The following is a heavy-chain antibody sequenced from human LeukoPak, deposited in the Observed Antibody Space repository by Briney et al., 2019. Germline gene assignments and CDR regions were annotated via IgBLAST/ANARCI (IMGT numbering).Heavy chain of an antibody. Sequence: PGGSLRLSSAASGFTLSNSEMNWVRKAPGKGLEWVSFIAVDGTKYYSDSVKGRFTISRDSAKNSLFLQMNSLRAEDTAVYYCASSLSLWANYRCHWGRGTLVTVSS. CDR1: GFTLSNSE. D-gene: IGHD3-16*02. V-gene: IGHV3-48*03. CDR3: ASSLSLWANYRCH. J-gene: IGHJ4*02. CDR2: IAVDGTK.